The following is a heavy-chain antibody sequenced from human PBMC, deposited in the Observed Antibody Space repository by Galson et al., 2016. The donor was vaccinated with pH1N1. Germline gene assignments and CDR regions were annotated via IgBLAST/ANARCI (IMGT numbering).Heavy chain of an antibody. CDR3: ARVKNPNSNWNNWFDP. Sequence: QSGAEVKKPGESLKISCQGSGDSLTNHWIAWVRQMSGKGLEWMGIICPGDSDTRYSPSFQGQVTISADKSINTAYLQWSSLKASDTAIYYCARVKNPNSNWNNWFDPWGQGTLVTVSS. CDR1: GDSLTNHW. V-gene: IGHV5-51*03. J-gene: IGHJ5*02. D-gene: IGHD4-11*01. CDR2: ICPGDSDT.